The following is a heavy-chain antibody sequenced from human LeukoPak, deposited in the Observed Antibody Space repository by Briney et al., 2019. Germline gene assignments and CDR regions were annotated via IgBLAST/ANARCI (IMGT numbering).Heavy chain of an antibody. V-gene: IGHV1-2*02. J-gene: IGHJ4*02. CDR2: INPNNGGT. D-gene: IGHD2-15*01. Sequence: ASVKVSCKASGYTFTDYYMYWVRQAPGQGLEWMGWINPNNGGTKYAQKFQGRVTMTRDTSISTVYMELSSLRSDDTAVYYCAAPRYCCRGSCYPTCGYWCQGTVVTVSS. CDR1: GYTFTDYY. CDR3: AAPRYCCRGSCYPTCGY.